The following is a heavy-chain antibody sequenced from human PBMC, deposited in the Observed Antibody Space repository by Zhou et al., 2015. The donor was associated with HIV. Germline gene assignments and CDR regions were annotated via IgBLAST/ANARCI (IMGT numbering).Heavy chain of an antibody. CDR2: ISSDGFTT. Sequence: EVKLVESGGRLGTARGGPVRLSCAASGFTFGGYGMAWVRQAPGKGLEWLSHISSDGFTTYYADFVKGRFLVSRDNAKNSMYLQMSSLRAEDTAVYYCARDAHYGSGSYYNDHDVFDIWGQGTMVT. CDR3: ARDAHYGSGSYYNDHDVFDI. D-gene: IGHD3-10*01. V-gene: IGHV3-48*01. J-gene: IGHJ3*02. CDR1: GFTFGGYG.